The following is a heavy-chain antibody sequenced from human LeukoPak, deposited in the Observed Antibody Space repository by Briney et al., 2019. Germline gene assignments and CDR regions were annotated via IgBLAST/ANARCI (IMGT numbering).Heavy chain of an antibody. J-gene: IGHJ4*02. Sequence: SETLSLTCTVSGYSITSGYNWAWIRQPPGKVLEWIGSIYHSGSAYYNPSLKSRVTISVDTSKNQFSLRLSSVTAADTAVYYCVRYCSSTTCYTRAVDYWGQGTLVTVSS. V-gene: IGHV4-38-2*02. D-gene: IGHD2-2*02. CDR3: VRYCSSTTCYTRAVDY. CDR1: GYSITSGYN. CDR2: IYHSGSA.